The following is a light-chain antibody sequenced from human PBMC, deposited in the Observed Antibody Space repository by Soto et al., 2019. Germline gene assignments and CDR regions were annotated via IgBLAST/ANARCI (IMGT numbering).Light chain of an antibody. CDR1: KSISSW. CDR3: QQYNSYIT. CDR2: DAS. J-gene: IGKJ5*01. Sequence: DIQMTQSPSTLSASVGDRVTITCRARKSISSWLAWYQQKPGQAPKLLIYDASSSASGVPSRFSGSGSGTEFTLTISSLQADDVANYYCQQYNSYITFGQGTRLEIK. V-gene: IGKV1-5*01.